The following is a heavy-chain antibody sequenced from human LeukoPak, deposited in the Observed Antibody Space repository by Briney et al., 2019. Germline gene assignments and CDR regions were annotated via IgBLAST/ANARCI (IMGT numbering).Heavy chain of an antibody. CDR2: IDRSGSA. Sequence: SQTLSLTCAVSGGSISSSDYTWNWIRQPPGKGLEWIGYIDRSGSAYYNPSLKSRVTITVDRSKNRFSLKLSSGTAADTAVYYCTRAATGEAFDLWGQGTLVTVSS. D-gene: IGHD7-27*01. V-gene: IGHV4-30-2*01. CDR3: TRAATGEAFDL. CDR1: GGSISSSDYT. J-gene: IGHJ3*01.